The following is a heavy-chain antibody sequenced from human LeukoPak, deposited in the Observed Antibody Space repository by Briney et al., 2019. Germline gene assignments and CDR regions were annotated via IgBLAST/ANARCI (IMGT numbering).Heavy chain of an antibody. V-gene: IGHV3-23*01. CDR2: ISGSGGST. Sequence: GGSLRLSCAASGFTFSSYAMSWVRRAPGKGLEWVSAISGSGGSTYYADSVKGRFTISRDNSKNTLYLQMKRLRAEDTAVYYRASRRGYCSSTRCYARDCSFDFWGRGTLVTVSS. D-gene: IGHD2-2*01. CDR3: ASRRGYCSSTRCYARDCSFDF. J-gene: IGHJ2*01. CDR1: GFTFSSYA.